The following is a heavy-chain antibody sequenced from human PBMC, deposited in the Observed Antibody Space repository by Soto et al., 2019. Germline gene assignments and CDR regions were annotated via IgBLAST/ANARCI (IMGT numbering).Heavy chain of an antibody. CDR1: GFTFTNYD. CDR3: ARELHGGSYGMDV. V-gene: IGHV3-13*01. Sequence: EVQLVESGGGLVQPGGSLRLSCAASGFTFTNYDMHWVRQVTGKGLEGVSGITTAGDTYYPGSVKGRFTISREKAKTSLYLHMNSLSAGDTAVYYCARELHGGSYGMDVWGQGTTVTVSS. CDR2: ITTAGDT. J-gene: IGHJ6*02.